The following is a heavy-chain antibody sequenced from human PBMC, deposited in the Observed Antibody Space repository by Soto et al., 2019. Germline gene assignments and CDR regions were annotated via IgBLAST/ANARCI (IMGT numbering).Heavy chain of an antibody. Sequence: EMHLVESGGGLVQPGRSLTISCAASGFTFEDYAMHWVRQAPGKGLEWVSGISWNSGKIIYADSVKGRFTISRDNAKNSLYLQMKSLRPEDSALYFCAKMVTWDSSGYYQGGFDCWGQGTLVTVSS. J-gene: IGHJ4*02. D-gene: IGHD3-22*01. CDR2: ISWNSGKI. V-gene: IGHV3-9*01. CDR1: GFTFEDYA. CDR3: AKMVTWDSSGYYQGGFDC.